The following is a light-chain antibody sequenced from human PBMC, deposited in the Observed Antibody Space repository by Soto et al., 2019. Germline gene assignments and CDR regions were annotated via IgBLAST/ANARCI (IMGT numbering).Light chain of an antibody. CDR3: HQYDHWPPWT. J-gene: IGKJ1*01. CDR2: GAS. CDR1: QSVRSN. Sequence: EIVMTQSPATLSVSPGERATFSCRASQSVRSNLAWYQQKPGQAPRLLIYGASTRATGIPARFSGSGSGTEFTLTISSLQSEDFAVYYCHQYDHWPPWTFGQGTKVDIK. V-gene: IGKV3-15*01.